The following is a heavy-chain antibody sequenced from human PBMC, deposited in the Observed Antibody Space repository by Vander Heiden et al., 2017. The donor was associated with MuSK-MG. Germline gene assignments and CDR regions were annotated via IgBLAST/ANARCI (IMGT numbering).Heavy chain of an antibody. CDR2: ISGDGGST. CDR1: GFTFDDYA. V-gene: IGHV3-43*02. Sequence: EVQLVESGGGVVQPGGYLSLSCSASGFTFDDYAMHWVRQAPGKGLEWVSLISGDGGSTYYTDSVKGRFTISRDNSKNSLYLQMNSLRTEDTALYYCGSGWYRGPIDYWGQGTLVTVSS. J-gene: IGHJ4*02. D-gene: IGHD6-19*01. CDR3: GSGWYRGPIDY.